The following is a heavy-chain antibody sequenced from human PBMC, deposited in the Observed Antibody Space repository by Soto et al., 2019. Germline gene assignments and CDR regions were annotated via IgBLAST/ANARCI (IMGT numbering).Heavy chain of an antibody. CDR1: GGSISSYY. Sequence: PSETLSLTCTVSGGSISSYYWSWIRQPPGKGLEWIGYIYYSGSTNYNPSLKSRVTISVDTSKNQFSLKLSSVTAADTAVYYCARIHSGYEYYYYYMDVWGKGTTVTVSS. CDR3: ARIHSGYEYYYYYMDV. D-gene: IGHD5-12*01. CDR2: IYYSGST. J-gene: IGHJ6*03. V-gene: IGHV4-59*08.